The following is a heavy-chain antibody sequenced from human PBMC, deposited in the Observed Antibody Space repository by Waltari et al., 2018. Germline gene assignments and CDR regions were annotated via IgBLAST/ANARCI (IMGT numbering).Heavy chain of an antibody. J-gene: IGHJ4*02. Sequence: QVQLVQSGAEVKKPGASVKVSCKASGYTFTGYYMHWVRQAPGQGLEWMGWINPNSGGTNYAQKLQGRVTMTRDTSISTAYMERSRLRSDDTAVYYCARDKDYYDSSGYREYYFDYWGQGTLVTVSS. V-gene: IGHV1-2*02. CDR2: INPNSGGT. D-gene: IGHD3-22*01. CDR3: ARDKDYYDSSGYREYYFDY. CDR1: GYTFTGYY.